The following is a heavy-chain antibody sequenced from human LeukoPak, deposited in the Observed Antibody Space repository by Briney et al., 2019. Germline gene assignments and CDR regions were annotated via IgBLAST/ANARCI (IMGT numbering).Heavy chain of an antibody. CDR3: ARVHPSGSYHKY. J-gene: IGHJ4*02. CDR2: IDTYSGNT. V-gene: IGHV1-18*01. CDR1: GYTFTTYG. Sequence: ASVKVSCKASGYTFTTYGITWVRQAPGQGLEWMGWIDTYSGNTNYAQKVQGRVTMTTDTSTSTAYMELRSLGSDDTAVYYCARVHPSGSYHKYWGQGTLVTVSS. D-gene: IGHD3-10*01.